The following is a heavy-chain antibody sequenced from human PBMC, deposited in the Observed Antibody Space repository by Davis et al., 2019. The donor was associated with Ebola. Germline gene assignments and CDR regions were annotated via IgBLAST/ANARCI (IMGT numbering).Heavy chain of an antibody. CDR1: GYVFTTYD. J-gene: IGHJ4*02. CDR2: MDPNSGNT. V-gene: IGHV1-8*02. D-gene: IGHD2-15*01. Sequence: ASVKVSCKTSGYVFTTYDINWVRQATGQGLEWMGWMDPNSGNTGYAQKFQGRVTMTRNTSISTAYMELSSLRSDDTAVYYCARVPGCSGGSCSYYFDYWGQGTLVTVSS. CDR3: ARVPGCSGGSCSYYFDY.